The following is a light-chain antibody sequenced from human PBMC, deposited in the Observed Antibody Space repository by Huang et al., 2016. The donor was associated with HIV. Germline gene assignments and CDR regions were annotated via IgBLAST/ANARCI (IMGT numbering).Light chain of an antibody. V-gene: IGKV3-11*01. CDR1: QSVSSY. Sequence: EIVLTQSPATLSLSPGERDTLSCRASQSVSSYLAWYQQKPGQAPRLLIYDASNMATGVPARFSGSGSGTDFTLTISSLESGDFAVYYCQHRSNWLSITFGQGTRLEMK. CDR2: DAS. CDR3: QHRSNWLSIT. J-gene: IGKJ5*01.